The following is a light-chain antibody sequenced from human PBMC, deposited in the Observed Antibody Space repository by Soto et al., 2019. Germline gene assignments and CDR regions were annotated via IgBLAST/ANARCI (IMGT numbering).Light chain of an antibody. CDR2: EVS. CDR3: SSYAGSNNYV. Sequence: QSALTQPPSASGSPGQSVTISCTGTSSDVGGYNYVSWYQQHPGKAPKLIISEVSKRPSGVPDRFSGSKSGNTASLTVSGLQAEDEADYYCSSYAGSNNYVFGTGTKVNVL. V-gene: IGLV2-8*01. J-gene: IGLJ1*01. CDR1: SSDVGGYNY.